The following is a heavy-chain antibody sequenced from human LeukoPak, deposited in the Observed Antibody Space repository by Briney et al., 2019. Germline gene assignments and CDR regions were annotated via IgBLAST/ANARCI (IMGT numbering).Heavy chain of an antibody. V-gene: IGHV3-7*01. Sequence: GGSLRLSCAASGFTFSSYWMSWVRQAPGKGLEWVANIKQDGGGKYYVDSVKGRFTISGDNAKNSLYLQMNSLRAEDTAVYYCARELQRYYYDSSGYYATRAGAFDIWGQGTMVTVSS. D-gene: IGHD3-22*01. J-gene: IGHJ3*02. CDR3: ARELQRYYYDSSGYYATRAGAFDI. CDR1: GFTFSSYW. CDR2: IKQDGGGK.